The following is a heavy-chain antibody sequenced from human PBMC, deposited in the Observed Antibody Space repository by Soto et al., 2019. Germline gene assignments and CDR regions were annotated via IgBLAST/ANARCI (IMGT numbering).Heavy chain of an antibody. CDR2: IIPIFGTA. D-gene: IGHD3-10*01. V-gene: IGHV1-69*06. CDR1: GGIFSSYA. CDR3: ARVVRGVVNWFDP. J-gene: IGHJ5*02. Sequence: QEQLVQSGAEVKKPGSSVKVSCKASGGIFSSYAISWVRQAPGQGLEWMGGIIPIFGTANYAQKFQGRLTLTTDTSTSTAYMELKNLGYDDTAVYYCARVVRGVVNWFDPWGQGTLVTVSS.